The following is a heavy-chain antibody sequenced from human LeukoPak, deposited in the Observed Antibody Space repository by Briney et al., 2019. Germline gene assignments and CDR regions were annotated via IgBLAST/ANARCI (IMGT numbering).Heavy chain of an antibody. D-gene: IGHD3-22*01. CDR2: INPSGGST. Sequence: ASVKVSCKSSGYTFTSYYMHWVRQAPGQGLEWMGIINPSGGSTSYAQKFQGRVTMTRDTSTSTVYMELSSLRSEDTAVYYCARERTGNSDSSGHYYYCGQGTLVTVSS. CDR1: GYTFTSYY. J-gene: IGHJ4*02. CDR3: ARERTGNSDSSGHYYY. V-gene: IGHV1-46*01.